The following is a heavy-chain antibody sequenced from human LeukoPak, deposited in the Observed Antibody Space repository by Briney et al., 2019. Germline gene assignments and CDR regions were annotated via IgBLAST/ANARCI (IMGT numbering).Heavy chain of an antibody. CDR1: GFTVSNNY. CDR2: ISSSSSTI. Sequence: PGGSLRLSCAASGFTVSNNYMTWVRQAPGKGLEWVSYISSSSSTIYYADSVKGRFTISRDNAKNSLYLQMNSLRAEDTAVYYCARDLPSGSGSYYKRPLYFDYWGQGTLVTVSS. J-gene: IGHJ4*02. V-gene: IGHV3-48*04. D-gene: IGHD3-10*01. CDR3: ARDLPSGSGSYYKRPLYFDY.